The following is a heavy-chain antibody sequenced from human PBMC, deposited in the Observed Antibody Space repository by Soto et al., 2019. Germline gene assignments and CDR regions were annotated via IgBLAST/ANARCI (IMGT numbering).Heavy chain of an antibody. V-gene: IGHV1-8*01. CDR3: ARGPRGEGDFDY. CDR2: MNPNSGNT. Sequence: ASVKVSCKASGYTFTSYDINWVRQATGQGLEWMGWMNPNSGNTGYAQKFQGRVTMTRNTSISTAYMELSSLRSEDTAVYYCARGPRGEGDFDYWGQGTLVTVSS. D-gene: IGHD4-17*01. CDR1: GYTFTSYD. J-gene: IGHJ4*02.